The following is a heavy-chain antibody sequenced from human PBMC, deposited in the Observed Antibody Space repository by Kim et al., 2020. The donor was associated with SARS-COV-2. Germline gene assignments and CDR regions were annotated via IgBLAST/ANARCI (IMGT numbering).Heavy chain of an antibody. J-gene: IGHJ5*02. CDR2: IWYDGSNK. V-gene: IGHV3-33*01. D-gene: IGHD6-13*01. Sequence: GGSLRLSCAASGFTFSSYGMHWVRQAPGKGLEWVAVIWYDGSNKYYADSVKGRFTISRDNSKNTLYLQMNSLRAEDTAVYYCARDAFSSSWPVFDPWGQGTLVTVSS. CDR1: GFTFSSYG. CDR3: ARDAFSSSWPVFDP.